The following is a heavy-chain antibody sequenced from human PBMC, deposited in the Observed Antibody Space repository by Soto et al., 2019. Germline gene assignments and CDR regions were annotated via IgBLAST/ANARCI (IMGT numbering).Heavy chain of an antibody. V-gene: IGHV4-4*02. Sequence: VQLLESGGDWVQPGGSLRVSCAASGFTFSTSAMSWVRQAPGKGLEWIGYIYHSGSTYYNPSLKSRVTISVDRSKNQFSLKLSSVTAADTAVYYCAGAKIGYCSSTSCYTTVAAAGNVRAFDIWGQGTMVTVSS. CDR3: AGAKIGYCSSTSCYTTVAAAGNVRAFDI. J-gene: IGHJ3*02. CDR2: IYHSGST. CDR1: GFTFSTSAM. D-gene: IGHD2-2*02.